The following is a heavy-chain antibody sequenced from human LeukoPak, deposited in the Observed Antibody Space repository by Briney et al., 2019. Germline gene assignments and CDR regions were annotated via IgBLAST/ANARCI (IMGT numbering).Heavy chain of an antibody. J-gene: IGHJ3*02. Sequence: PSETLSLTCAVSGGSISSGGYSWSWIRQPPGKGLGWIGYIYYSGSTYYNPSLKSRVTISVDTSKNQFSLKLSSVTAADTAVYYCARFGEGPQLGAFDIWGQGTMVTVSS. CDR1: GGSISSGGYS. D-gene: IGHD3-10*01. CDR2: IYYSGST. CDR3: ARFGEGPQLGAFDI. V-gene: IGHV4-30-4*07.